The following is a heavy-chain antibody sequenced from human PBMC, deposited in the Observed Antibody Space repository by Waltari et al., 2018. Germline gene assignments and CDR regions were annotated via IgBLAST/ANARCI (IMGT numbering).Heavy chain of an antibody. CDR3: ANEWPHGAFDI. D-gene: IGHD3-3*01. V-gene: IGHV4-59*11. CDR2: IYYSGST. Sequence: QVQLQESGPGLVKPSETLSLTCTVSGGSISSHYWSWIRQPPGKGLEWIGYIYYSGSTNYHPSLKSRVTISVDTSKNQFSLKLSSVTAADTAVYYCANEWPHGAFDIWGQGTMVTVSS. J-gene: IGHJ3*02. CDR1: GGSISSHY.